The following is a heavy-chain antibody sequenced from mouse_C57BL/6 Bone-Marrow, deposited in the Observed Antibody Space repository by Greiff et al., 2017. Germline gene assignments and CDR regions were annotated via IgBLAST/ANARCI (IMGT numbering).Heavy chain of an antibody. CDR3: AGGYDLFAY. CDR1: GFTFSDYY. D-gene: IGHD2-3*01. Sequence: EVQLVESGGGLVQPGGSLKLSCAASGFTFSDYYMYWVRQTPEKRLEWVAYISNGGGSTYYPDTVKGRFTISRDNAKNTLYLQMSRLKSEDTAMYYCAGGYDLFAYWGQGTLVTVSA. CDR2: ISNGGGST. J-gene: IGHJ3*01. V-gene: IGHV5-12*01.